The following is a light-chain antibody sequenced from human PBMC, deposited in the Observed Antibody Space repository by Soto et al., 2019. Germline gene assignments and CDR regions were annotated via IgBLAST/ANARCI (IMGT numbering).Light chain of an antibody. CDR3: QQYFSSRT. V-gene: IGKV3-20*01. Sequence: EIVLTQSPGTQSLSPGERATLSCRASQSISSSYLAWYQQKPGQAPRLLIYGASSRATGIPDRFSGSGSGKDFTLTSSRLELEDCAGEYCQQYFSSRTFGQGIKVEIK. CDR2: GAS. J-gene: IGKJ1*01. CDR1: QSISSSY.